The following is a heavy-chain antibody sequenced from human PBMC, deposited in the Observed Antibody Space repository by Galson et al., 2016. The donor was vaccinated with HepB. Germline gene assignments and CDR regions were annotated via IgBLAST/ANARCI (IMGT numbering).Heavy chain of an antibody. V-gene: IGHV3-9*01. J-gene: IGHJ5*02. CDR1: GFTFEDYA. CDR3: VKGLYQLKYSWFDP. D-gene: IGHD2-2*01. Sequence: SLRLSCAASGFTFEDYAMHWVRQAPGKGLEWVSGITSNSDSIDYADSVKGRFTISRDNAKNSLYLVMNSLRPEDTALYYCVKGLYQLKYSWFDPWGQGNLVTVSS. CDR2: ITSNSDSI.